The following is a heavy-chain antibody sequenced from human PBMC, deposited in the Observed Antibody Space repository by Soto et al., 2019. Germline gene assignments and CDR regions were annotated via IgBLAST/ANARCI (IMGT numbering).Heavy chain of an antibody. D-gene: IGHD2-15*01. V-gene: IGHV3-23*01. CDR1: GFIFSNYA. CDR3: AKHGEHYCSGGNCYLGYFQQ. Sequence: EVQLLESGGGLIQPGGSLILSCAASGFIFSNYAMSWVRQAPGKGLEWVSVVSGSGGRTYYADSVKGRFTVSRDNSKNTLHLQMNSLRVEDTAVYSCAKHGEHYCSGGNCYLGYFQQWGQGTLVTV. CDR2: VSGSGGRT. J-gene: IGHJ1*01.